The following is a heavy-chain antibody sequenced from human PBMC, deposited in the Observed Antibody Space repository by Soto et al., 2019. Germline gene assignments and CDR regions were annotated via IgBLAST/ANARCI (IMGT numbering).Heavy chain of an antibody. J-gene: IGHJ4*02. D-gene: IGHD6-13*01. Sequence: EVQLVESGGGLIQPGGSLRLSCAASEFTVSTSYMTWVRQAPGKGLEWVSVIYSGGSTYYADSVKGRFTISRDNSKNTLYLQMNSLRAEDTAVYYCAKDVMYSSSWYYFDYWGQGTLVTVSS. CDR2: IYSGGST. V-gene: IGHV3-53*01. CDR3: AKDVMYSSSWYYFDY. CDR1: EFTVSTSY.